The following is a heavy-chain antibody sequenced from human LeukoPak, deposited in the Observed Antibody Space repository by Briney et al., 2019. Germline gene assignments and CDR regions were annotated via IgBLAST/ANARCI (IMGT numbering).Heavy chain of an antibody. CDR1: GGSFSGYY. D-gene: IGHD2-15*01. J-gene: IGHJ5*02. CDR3: ARWWGFDP. Sequence: SETLSLTCAVSGGSFSGYYWTWIRQPPGKGLEWIGEINDSGSTNYNPSLQSRVTISVDTSKNQFSLKLNSLTAADTAVYYCARWWGFDPWGQGTLVTVSS. V-gene: IGHV4-34*01. CDR2: INDSGST.